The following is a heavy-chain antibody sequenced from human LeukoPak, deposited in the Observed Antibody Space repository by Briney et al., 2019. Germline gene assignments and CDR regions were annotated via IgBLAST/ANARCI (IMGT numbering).Heavy chain of an antibody. CDR2: IYYSGST. D-gene: IGHD2-2*02. CDR1: GGSITSSAYY. CDR3: ARVQIVSPTIRFDP. V-gene: IGHV4-39*07. J-gene: IGHJ5*02. Sequence: SETLSLTCTVSGGSITSSAYYWGWIRQPPGKGLEWIASIYYSGSTYYNPSLKSRVTISIDTSKNQFSLNMNSVTSMDTAVYYCARVQIVSPTIRFDPWGQGTLVAVSS.